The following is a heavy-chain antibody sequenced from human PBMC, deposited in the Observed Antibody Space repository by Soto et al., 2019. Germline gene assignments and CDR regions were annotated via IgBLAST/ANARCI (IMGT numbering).Heavy chain of an antibody. D-gene: IGHD4-17*01. CDR1: GYIFNNYG. V-gene: IGHV1-18*01. CDR3: ARDIDYDIDY. J-gene: IGHJ4*02. CDR2: IYSKEGRI. Sequence: QVQLVQSGPEVQKPGASVKVSCKASGYIFNNYGISWVRQAPGQGLEWMGWIYSKEGRINFAQKFQGRVTLTTDTSTSTAYLELRSLRFDDSAVYFCARDIDYDIDYWGQGTLVTVSS.